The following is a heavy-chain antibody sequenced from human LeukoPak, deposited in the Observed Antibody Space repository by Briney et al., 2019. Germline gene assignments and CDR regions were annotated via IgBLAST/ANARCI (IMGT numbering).Heavy chain of an antibody. J-gene: IGHJ4*02. V-gene: IGHV3-23*01. Sequence: GGSLRLSCAASGFTFSTFAMIWVRQPPGKGLGWVSSIFPSGGEIHYADSARGRFTISRDNSKSTLSLQMNSLRAEDTAIYYCATYRQVLLPFESWGQGTLVTVSS. CDR1: GFTFSTFA. D-gene: IGHD2-8*02. CDR3: ATYRQVLLPFES. CDR2: IFPSGGEI.